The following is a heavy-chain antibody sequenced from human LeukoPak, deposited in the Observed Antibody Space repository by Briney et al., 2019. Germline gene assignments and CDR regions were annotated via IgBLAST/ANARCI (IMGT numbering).Heavy chain of an antibody. Sequence: PETLSLACAVYGGSFSGYYWGWIRQPPGKGLEWIGEINHSGSTNYNPSLKSRVTISVDTSKNQFSLKLSSVTAADTAVYYCARGRSFYGPGSYWVRGYYGMDVWGQGTTVTVSS. V-gene: IGHV4-34*01. CDR3: ARGRSFYGPGSYWVRGYYGMDV. CDR1: GGSFSGYY. CDR2: INHSGST. J-gene: IGHJ6*02. D-gene: IGHD3-10*01.